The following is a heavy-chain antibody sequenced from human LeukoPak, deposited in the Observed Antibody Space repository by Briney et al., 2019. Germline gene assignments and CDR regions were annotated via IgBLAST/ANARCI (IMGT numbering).Heavy chain of an antibody. V-gene: IGHV3-30*19. J-gene: IGHJ5*02. D-gene: IGHD5-18*01. Sequence: GGSLRLSCAASGFTFSTYGMHWVRQAPGKGLEWVAVISYDGSNKYYADSVKGRFTISRDNSKNTLYLQMNSLRAEDTAVYYCARDPGYSYGYNWFDPWGQGTLVTVSS. CDR1: GFTFSTYG. CDR2: ISYDGSNK. CDR3: ARDPGYSYGYNWFDP.